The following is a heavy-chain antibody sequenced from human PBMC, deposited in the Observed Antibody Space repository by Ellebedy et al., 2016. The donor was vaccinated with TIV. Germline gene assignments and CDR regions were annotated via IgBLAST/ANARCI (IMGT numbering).Heavy chain of an antibody. CDR1: GGTFSSYA. V-gene: IGHV1-69*13. CDR3: ARSITMIVGGRYNWFDP. CDR2: IIPIFGTA. Sequence: SVKVSXXASGGTFSSYAISWVRQAPGQGLEWMGGIIPIFGTANYAQKFQGRVTITADESTSTAYMELSSLRSEDTAVDYCARSITMIVGGRYNWFDPWGQGTLVTVSS. D-gene: IGHD3-22*01. J-gene: IGHJ5*02.